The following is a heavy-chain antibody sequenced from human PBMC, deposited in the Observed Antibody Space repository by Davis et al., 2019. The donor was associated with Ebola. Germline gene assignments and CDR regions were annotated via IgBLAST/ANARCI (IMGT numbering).Heavy chain of an antibody. CDR1: GFTFNNYG. D-gene: IGHD4-11*01. CDR2: ISYDGSNK. CDR3: ARAHRLTTLTLGDY. J-gene: IGHJ4*02. V-gene: IGHV3-30*19. Sequence: GESLKISCATSGFTFNNYGMHWVRQAPGKGLEWVAVISYDGSNKYYADSVKGRFTISRDNSKNTLYLQMYSLRPEDTAVYYCARAHRLTTLTLGDYWGQGTLVTVSS.